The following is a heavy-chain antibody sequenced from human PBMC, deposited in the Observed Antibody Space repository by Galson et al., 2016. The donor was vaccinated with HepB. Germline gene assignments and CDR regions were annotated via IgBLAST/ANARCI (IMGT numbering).Heavy chain of an antibody. CDR2: INVGNGIT. CDR3: ARDGEPLYDYGMDV. D-gene: IGHD1-14*01. Sequence: SVKVSCKASGDTFNNFALNWVRQAPGHGLEWMGWINVGNGITKYSEKVQGRVTITSDTSASTVHMELSSLISGDTAVYYCARDGEPLYDYGMDVWGQGTTVIVSS. V-gene: IGHV1-3*01. J-gene: IGHJ6*02. CDR1: GDTFNNFA.